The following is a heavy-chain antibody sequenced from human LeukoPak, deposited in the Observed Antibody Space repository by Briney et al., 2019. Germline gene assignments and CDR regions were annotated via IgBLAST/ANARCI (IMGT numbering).Heavy chain of an antibody. Sequence: GGSLRLSCAASGFTVSSNYMSWVRQAPGKGLEYVSSINSIGRRTYYANSVKGRYTISRDNSKNTLYLQMGSLRAEDMAVYYCARDHYSDNSGYDYWGQGTLVTVSS. CDR2: INSIGRRT. CDR1: GFTVSSNY. V-gene: IGHV3-64*01. D-gene: IGHD3-22*01. J-gene: IGHJ4*02. CDR3: ARDHYSDNSGYDY.